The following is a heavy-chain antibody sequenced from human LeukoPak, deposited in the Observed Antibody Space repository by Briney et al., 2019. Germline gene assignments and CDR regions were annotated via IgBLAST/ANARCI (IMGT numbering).Heavy chain of an antibody. J-gene: IGHJ5*02. CDR1: GYTLTELS. D-gene: IGHD2-15*01. CDR2: FDPEDGET. Sequence: ASVTVSCKVSGYTLTELSMHWVRQAPGKGLEWMGGFDPEDGETIYAQKFQGRVTMTEDTSTDTAYMELSSLRSEDTAVYYCGVVVVAATDSNWFDPWGQGTLVTVSS. CDR3: GVVVVAATDSNWFDP. V-gene: IGHV1-24*01.